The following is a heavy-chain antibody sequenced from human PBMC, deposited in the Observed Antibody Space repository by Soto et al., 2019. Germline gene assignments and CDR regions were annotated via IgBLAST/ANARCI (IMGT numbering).Heavy chain of an antibody. CDR3: ARDTGYDHDAFDI. CDR1: GYSFITSYH. CDR2: INPTGSMT. V-gene: IGHV1-46*01. J-gene: IGHJ3*02. Sequence: QVQLVQSGAEVKKPGASVKVSCKASGYSFITSYHMHWVRQAPGQGLEWMGIINPTGSMTRYSQKFQGRLTMTRDTSTSTDDMELSNLTSEDTAVYFCARDTGYDHDAFDIWGQGTRVTVSS. D-gene: IGHD5-12*01.